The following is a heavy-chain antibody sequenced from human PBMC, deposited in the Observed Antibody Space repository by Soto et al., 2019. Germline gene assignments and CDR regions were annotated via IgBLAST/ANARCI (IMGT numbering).Heavy chain of an antibody. J-gene: IGHJ5*02. CDR1: GGTFSSYA. CDR3: ARDRLEGVGAVGT. D-gene: IGHD1-26*01. Sequence: QVQLVQSGAEVKKPGSSVKVSCKASGGTFSSYAISWVRQAPGQGLEWMGGIIPIFGTANYAQKFQGRVTITEYESTSTASRELSSVRSEYTAGYYCARDRLEGVGAVGTWGQGTLVTVSS. V-gene: IGHV1-69*01. CDR2: IIPIFGTA.